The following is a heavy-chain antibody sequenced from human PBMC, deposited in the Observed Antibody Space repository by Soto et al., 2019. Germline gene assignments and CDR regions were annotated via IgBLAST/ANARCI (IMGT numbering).Heavy chain of an antibody. CDR1: GFSFSRNA. Sequence: QLLESGGGLVQPGGSLRLSCEASGFSFSRNAMSWVPQAPGKGLEWVSSISSGGNTYYADSVKGRFTISRDNSKNTQSLQMTSLGAEDTAVYYCAKLGYCTGGTCYLDYYYGVDVWGQGTTVTVS. J-gene: IGHJ6*02. D-gene: IGHD2-15*01. CDR3: AKLGYCTGGTCYLDYYYGVDV. CDR2: ISSGGNT. V-gene: IGHV3-23*01.